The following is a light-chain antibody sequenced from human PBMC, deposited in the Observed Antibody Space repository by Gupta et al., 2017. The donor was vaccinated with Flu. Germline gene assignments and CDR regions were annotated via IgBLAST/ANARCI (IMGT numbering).Light chain of an antibody. V-gene: IGLV1-51*02. CDR1: SSNIGNNY. CDR2: ENN. J-gene: IGLJ3*02. Sequence: QSVLTQPPSVSAAPGQKVNISCPGSSSNIGNNYVSWYQQLPGPAPKLLIYENNKRPSGIPDRFSGSKSATSATLGITVLQTGDEADYYFATWDSSLSACVFGGGTKLTVL. CDR3: ATWDSSLSACV.